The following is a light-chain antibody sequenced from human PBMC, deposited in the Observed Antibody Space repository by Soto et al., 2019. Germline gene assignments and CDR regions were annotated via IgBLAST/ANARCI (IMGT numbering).Light chain of an antibody. CDR2: GNS. V-gene: IGLV1-40*01. CDR1: SSNIGAGYD. CDR3: QSYDSSLSGYVV. Sequence: QSVLTQPPSVSGAPGQRVTISCTGSSSNIGAGYDVHWYQQLPGTAPKLLIYGNSIRPSGVPDRFSGSKSGTSASLAITGLQAEDEADYYCQSYDSSLSGYVVFGGGTKLTV. J-gene: IGLJ2*01.